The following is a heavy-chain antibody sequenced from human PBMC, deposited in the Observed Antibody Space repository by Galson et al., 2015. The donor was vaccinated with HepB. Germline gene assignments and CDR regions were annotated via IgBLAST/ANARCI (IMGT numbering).Heavy chain of an antibody. CDR3: ARAAGGIYFFDY. V-gene: IGHV1-46*01. CDR1: GSTFTSNF. D-gene: IGHD6-25*01. J-gene: IGHJ4*02. Sequence: SVKVSCKASGSTFTSNFIHWVRQAPGQGLEWTGTINPSSSSTSYAQKFQGRVTMTRDTSTSTVYMELRSLRSEDTAVYYCARAAGGIYFFDYWGQGTLVTVSS. CDR2: INPSSSST.